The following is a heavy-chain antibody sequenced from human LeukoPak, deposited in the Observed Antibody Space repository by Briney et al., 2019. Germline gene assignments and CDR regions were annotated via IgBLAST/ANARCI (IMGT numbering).Heavy chain of an antibody. CDR1: EFTFSSYW. CDR3: ASVFSTSGYSYDY. Sequence: QPGGTLSLSCAASEFTFSSYWLSGVGQPPGKGLEGVANIRQDGSEKYYVDSVKGRFTISRDNAKNSLYLQMNSLRAEDTAVYYCASVFSTSGYSYDYWGQGTLVTVSS. J-gene: IGHJ4*02. CDR2: IRQDGSEK. V-gene: IGHV3-7*01. D-gene: IGHD5-18*01.